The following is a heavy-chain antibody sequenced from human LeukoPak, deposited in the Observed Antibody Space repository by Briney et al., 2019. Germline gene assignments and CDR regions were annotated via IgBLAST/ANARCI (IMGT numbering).Heavy chain of an antibody. CDR2: INHSGST. V-gene: IGHV4-34*01. Sequence: SETLSLTCAVYGGSFSGYYWSWIRQPPGKGLEWIGEINHSGSTNYNPSLKSLVTISVDTSKNQFSLKLSSVTAADTAVYYCARGKDTAMDKELFDYWGQGTLVTVSS. J-gene: IGHJ4*02. CDR3: ARGKDTAMDKELFDY. D-gene: IGHD5-18*01. CDR1: GGSFSGYY.